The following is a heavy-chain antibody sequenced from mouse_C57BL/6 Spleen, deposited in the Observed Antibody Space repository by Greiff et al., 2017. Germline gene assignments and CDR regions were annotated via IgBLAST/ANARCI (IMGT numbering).Heavy chain of an antibody. CDR1: GFTFSDYY. CDR2: INYDGSST. V-gene: IGHV5-16*01. CDR3: ARVLRYYFDY. J-gene: IGHJ2*01. Sequence: EVKLVESEGGLVQPGSSMKLSCTASGFTFSDYYMAWVRQVPEKGLEWVANINYDGSSTYYLDSLKSRFIISRDNAKNILYLQMSSLKSEDTATXYCARVLRYYFDYWGQGTTLTVSS. D-gene: IGHD1-1*01.